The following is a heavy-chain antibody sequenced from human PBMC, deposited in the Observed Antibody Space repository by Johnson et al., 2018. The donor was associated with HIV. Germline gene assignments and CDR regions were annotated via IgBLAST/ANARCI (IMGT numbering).Heavy chain of an antibody. CDR1: GFTFSDYY. Sequence: QVQLVESGGGLVKPGGSLRLSCAASGFTFSDYYMSWIRQAPGKGLEWVSYISSSGSTIYYADSVKGRFTISRDNAKNSLYLQMNSLSAEDTAVYYCASAPSGGVSLPDAFDIWGQGTMVTVSS. J-gene: IGHJ3*02. CDR3: ASAPSGGVSLPDAFDI. CDR2: ISSSGSTI. V-gene: IGHV3-11*04. D-gene: IGHD3-10*01.